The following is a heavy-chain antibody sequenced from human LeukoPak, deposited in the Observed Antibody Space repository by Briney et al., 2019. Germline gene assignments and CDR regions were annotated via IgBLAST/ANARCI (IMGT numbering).Heavy chain of an antibody. D-gene: IGHD3/OR15-3a*01. Sequence: GGSLRLSCAASGLTFSSYAMSWVRQAPGKGLEWVSHITGSGDTTYYGDPVKGRFTISRDNSKNTLYLQMSSLRAKDTAVYYCARDFRPGLVPSFDYWGQGTLVTASS. V-gene: IGHV3-23*01. CDR1: GLTFSSYA. CDR3: ARDFRPGLVPSFDY. CDR2: ITGSGDTT. J-gene: IGHJ4*02.